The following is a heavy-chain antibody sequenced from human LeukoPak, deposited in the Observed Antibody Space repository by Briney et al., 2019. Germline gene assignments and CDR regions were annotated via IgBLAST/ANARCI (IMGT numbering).Heavy chain of an antibody. D-gene: IGHD3-9*01. Sequence: ASVKVSCKASGYTFTGYYMHWVRQAPGQGPEWMGWINPNSGGTNYAQKFQGRVTMTRDTSISTAYMELSRLRSDDTAVYYCARVRDILTGPRFDYWGQGTLVTVSS. V-gene: IGHV1-2*02. J-gene: IGHJ4*02. CDR1: GYTFTGYY. CDR2: INPNSGGT. CDR3: ARVRDILTGPRFDY.